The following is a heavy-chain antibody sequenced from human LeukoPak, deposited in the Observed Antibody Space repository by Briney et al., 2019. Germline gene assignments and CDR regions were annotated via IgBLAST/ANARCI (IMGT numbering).Heavy chain of an antibody. Sequence: ASETLSLTCTVSGGSISSGGYYWSWIRQHPGKGLEWIGYIYYSGSTYYNSSLKSRVTISVDTSKNQFSLKLSSVTAADPAVYYCARSELYDSSGYYYEYGMDVWGQGTTVAVSS. D-gene: IGHD3-22*01. CDR1: GGSISSGGYY. V-gene: IGHV4-31*03. J-gene: IGHJ6*02. CDR3: ARSELYDSSGYYYEYGMDV. CDR2: IYYSGST.